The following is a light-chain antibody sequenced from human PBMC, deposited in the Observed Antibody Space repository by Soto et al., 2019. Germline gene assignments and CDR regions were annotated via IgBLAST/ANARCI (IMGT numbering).Light chain of an antibody. CDR2: GAS. J-gene: IGKJ1*01. CDR3: QQGGGSLWT. V-gene: IGKV3-20*01. Sequence: EIVLTQSPGTLSMSPGERATLSCRASQAVGSSLLAWYQHKPGQAPRLVIYGASSRATGIPDRFSGSGSGTYFTLTISRLEHEDFAVYYCQQGGGSLWTFGQGTKVEIK. CDR1: QAVGSSL.